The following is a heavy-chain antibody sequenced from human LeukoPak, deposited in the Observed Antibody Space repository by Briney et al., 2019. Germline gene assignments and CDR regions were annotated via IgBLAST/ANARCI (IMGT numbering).Heavy chain of an antibody. Sequence: GRSLRLSCAASGFTFSSYGMHWVRQAPGKGLEWVAVISYDGSNKYYADSVKGRFTISRDNAKNSLYLQMNSLRAEDTAVYYCAREPLPIRYTIFWYYMDVWGKGTTVTVSS. V-gene: IGHV3-30*03. J-gene: IGHJ6*03. CDR1: GFTFSSYG. CDR2: ISYDGSNK. CDR3: AREPLPIRYTIFWYYMDV. D-gene: IGHD3-9*01.